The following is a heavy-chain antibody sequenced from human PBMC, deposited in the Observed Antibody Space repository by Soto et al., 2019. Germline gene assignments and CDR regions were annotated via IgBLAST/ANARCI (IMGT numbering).Heavy chain of an antibody. CDR2: ISASGGRT. Sequence: EVQLLESGGDLVQPGGSLRLSCATSGFTFNSYAMSWVRQAPGKGLEWVSGISASGGRTYYLDSVKGRFTISKDSSSNTLYLQMNSLRAEDTALYFCGKDPNGDYVGGFDFWGPGTMVTVSS. CDR1: GFTFNSYA. V-gene: IGHV3-23*01. D-gene: IGHD4-17*01. CDR3: GKDPNGDYVGGFDF. J-gene: IGHJ3*01.